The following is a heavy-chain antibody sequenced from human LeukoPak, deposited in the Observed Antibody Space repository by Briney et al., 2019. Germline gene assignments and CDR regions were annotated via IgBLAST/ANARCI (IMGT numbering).Heavy chain of an antibody. CDR1: GYTFTSYG. D-gene: IGHD6-19*01. V-gene: IGHV1-8*03. CDR2: MNANSGNT. Sequence: ASVKVSCKASGYTFTSYGISWVRQAPGQGLEWMGWMNANSGNTGYAQKFQGRVTITRNTSISTAYMELSSLRSEDTAVYYCARGPGQWRRNNYYYYYMDVWGKGTTVTVSS. CDR3: ARGPGQWRRNNYYYYYMDV. J-gene: IGHJ6*03.